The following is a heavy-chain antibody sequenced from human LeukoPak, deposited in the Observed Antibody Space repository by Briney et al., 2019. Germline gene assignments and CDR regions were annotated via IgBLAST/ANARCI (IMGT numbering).Heavy chain of an antibody. CDR1: GYTFTGYY. Sequence: VASVKVSCKASGYTFTGYYMHWVRQAPGQGLEWMGWINPNSGGTNYAQKFQGRVTMTRDTSISTAYMELSRLRSDDTAVYYCARIRVLVAARLGWFDPWGQGTLVTVSS. J-gene: IGHJ5*02. CDR3: ARIRVLVAARLGWFDP. V-gene: IGHV1-2*02. D-gene: IGHD6-6*01. CDR2: INPNSGGT.